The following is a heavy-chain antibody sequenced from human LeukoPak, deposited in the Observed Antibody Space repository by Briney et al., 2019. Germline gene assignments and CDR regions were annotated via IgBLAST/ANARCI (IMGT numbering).Heavy chain of an antibody. D-gene: IGHD1-26*01. CDR2: TSNSGSTI. CDR1: TFTFSSSE. V-gene: IGHV3-48*03. J-gene: IGHJ4*02. Sequence: GGSLRLSCAASTFTFSSSEMNRLRQAPGKGLEGVSYTSNSGSTIFYAASVKGRFNTYRDNAKNSRYLQINSLRAEDTTVYYCASRTVGARFDYWGRGTLITVCS. CDR3: ASRTVGARFDY.